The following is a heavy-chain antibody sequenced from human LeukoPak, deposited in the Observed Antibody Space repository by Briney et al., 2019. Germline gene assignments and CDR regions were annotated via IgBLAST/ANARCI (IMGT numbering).Heavy chain of an antibody. CDR1: GGSIGSDS. CDR2: IYPRGNT. CDR3: ARQYSNYFDN. V-gene: IGHV4-59*01. Sequence: SETLSLTCAVPGGSIGSDSWSLIRQPPGEGLEWIRYIYPRGNTDYNPSLKSRVSISVDTSTNQVSLKLNSVTAADTAIYYCARQYSNYFDNWGQGTLVTVSS. D-gene: IGHD4-11*01. J-gene: IGHJ4*02.